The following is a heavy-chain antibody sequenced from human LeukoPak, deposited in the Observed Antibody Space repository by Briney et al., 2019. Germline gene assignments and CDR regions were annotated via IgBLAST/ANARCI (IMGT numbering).Heavy chain of an antibody. Sequence: ASLKISCTTSGYIFTTFHIHWVRQAPGQGLEWMAMINPSDGSANYAQKLQGRVTVTRDMSTSTVYMEIGRLRYEDTAVYYCARDPYFDSSGYHYALNLWGQGTLVTVSS. D-gene: IGHD3-22*01. V-gene: IGHV1-46*04. J-gene: IGHJ4*02. CDR2: INPSDGSA. CDR3: ARDPYFDSSGYHYALNL. CDR1: GYIFTTFH.